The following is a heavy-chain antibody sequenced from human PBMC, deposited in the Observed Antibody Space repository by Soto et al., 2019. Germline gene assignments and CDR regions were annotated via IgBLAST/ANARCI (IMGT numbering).Heavy chain of an antibody. V-gene: IGHV4-59*01. CDR1: GGSISSYY. CDR3: ARGHDVDTAIGEIWFDP. J-gene: IGHJ5*02. D-gene: IGHD5-18*01. CDR2: IYYSGST. Sequence: QVQLQESGPGLVKPSETLSLTCTVSGGSISSYYWSWIRQPPGKGLEWIGYIYYSGSTNYNPSLKSRVTISVDTSKNQFSLKLSSVTAADTAVYYCARGHDVDTAIGEIWFDPWGQGTLVTVSS.